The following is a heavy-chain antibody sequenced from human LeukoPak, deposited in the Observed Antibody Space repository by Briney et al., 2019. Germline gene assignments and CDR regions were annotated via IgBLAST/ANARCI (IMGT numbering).Heavy chain of an antibody. CDR1: GFTFSSYE. CDR2: INSSGSTI. Sequence: PGGSLRLSCAASGFTFSSYEMNWVRQAPGKGLEWVSYINSSGSTIYYADSVKGRFTISRDNAKNSLYLQMNSLRAEDTAVYYCARQVRDFRSGHRGDYFDYWGQGTLVTVSS. D-gene: IGHD3-3*01. J-gene: IGHJ4*02. CDR3: ARQVRDFRSGHRGDYFDY. V-gene: IGHV3-48*03.